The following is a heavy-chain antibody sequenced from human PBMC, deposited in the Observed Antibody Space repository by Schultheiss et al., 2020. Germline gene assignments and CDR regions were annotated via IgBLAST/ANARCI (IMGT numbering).Heavy chain of an antibody. D-gene: IGHD5-18*01. CDR1: GFTFSSYG. CDR2: INSNGIST. V-gene: IGHV3-64D*08. CDR3: VKGGIRTAVVTYLGY. Sequence: GGSLRLSCAASGFTFSSYGMHWVRQAPGKGLEYVSSINSNGISTYYADSVKGRFTISRDNSKNTLYLQMSSLRAEDTAVHYCVKGGIRTAVVTYLGYWGQGTLITVSS. J-gene: IGHJ4*02.